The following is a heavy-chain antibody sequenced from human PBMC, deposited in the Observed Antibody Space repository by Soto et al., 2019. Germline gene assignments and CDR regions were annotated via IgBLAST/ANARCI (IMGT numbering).Heavy chain of an antibody. D-gene: IGHD6-13*01. CDR2: ISSSGSTI. V-gene: IGHV3-48*03. CDR3: ARDSSWYYGMDV. Sequence: LRRSCAASEFTFRRYEMTWVRQAPGTGLEWVSYISSSGSTIYYADSVKGRFTISRDNAKNSLYLQMNSLRAEDTAVYYCARDSSWYYGMDVWGQGTTVTVSS. J-gene: IGHJ6*02. CDR1: EFTFRRYE.